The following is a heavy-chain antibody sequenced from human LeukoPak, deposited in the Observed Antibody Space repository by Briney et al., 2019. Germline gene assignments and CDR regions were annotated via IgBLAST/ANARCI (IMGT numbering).Heavy chain of an antibody. V-gene: IGHV3-7*03. Sequence: GGSLRLSCAASGFTFSSFAMTWVRQAPGKGLEWVANIKGDGSETSYVTSVRGRFTISRDNAKNSLYLQMNNLRVEDTAVYYCAREEVKSFDNWGQGTLVTVSS. J-gene: IGHJ4*02. CDR1: GFTFSSFA. CDR2: IKGDGSET. CDR3: AREEVKSFDN.